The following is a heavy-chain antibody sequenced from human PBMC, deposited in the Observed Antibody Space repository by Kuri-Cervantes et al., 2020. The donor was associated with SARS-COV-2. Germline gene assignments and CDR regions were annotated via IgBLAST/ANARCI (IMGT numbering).Heavy chain of an antibody. V-gene: IGHV3-30*04. Sequence: GESLKISCAGSGITFASYTLTWVRQAPGKGLEWVAVISYDGNYKYYADSVKGRFTISRDNSKNTLYLQMNSLRAEDTAVYYCAKDLRTMVRGIAYGMDVWGQGTSVTVSS. CDR1: GITFASYT. CDR2: ISYDGNYK. J-gene: IGHJ6*02. CDR3: AKDLRTMVRGIAYGMDV. D-gene: IGHD3-10*01.